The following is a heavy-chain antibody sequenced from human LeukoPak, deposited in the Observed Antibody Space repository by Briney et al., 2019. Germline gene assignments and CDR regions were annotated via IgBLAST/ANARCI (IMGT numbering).Heavy chain of an antibody. J-gene: IGHJ6*03. CDR2: IYYSGST. D-gene: IGHD2-2*01. CDR3: ARVGYCSSTSCLNYYMDV. Sequence: SETLSLTCTVSGGSISSSSYYWGWIRQPPGKGLEWIVSIYYSGSTYYNPSLKSRVTISVDTSKNQFSLKLSSVTAADTAVYYCARVGYCSSTSCLNYYMDVWGKGTTVTVSS. CDR1: GGSISSSSYY. V-gene: IGHV4-39*07.